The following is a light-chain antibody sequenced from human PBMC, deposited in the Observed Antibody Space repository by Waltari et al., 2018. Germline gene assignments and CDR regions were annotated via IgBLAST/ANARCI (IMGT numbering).Light chain of an antibody. V-gene: IGLV2-18*02. CDR2: EVS. CDR3: SSYTSSSTFDV. Sequence: QSALTQPPSVSGSPGQSVTISCTGTSSDVGSYNRVSWYQQPPGTAPKLMIYEVSNRPSGVPDRFSGSKSGNTASLTISGLHAEDEADYYCSSYTSSSTFDVFGTGTKVTVL. J-gene: IGLJ1*01. CDR1: SSDVGSYNR.